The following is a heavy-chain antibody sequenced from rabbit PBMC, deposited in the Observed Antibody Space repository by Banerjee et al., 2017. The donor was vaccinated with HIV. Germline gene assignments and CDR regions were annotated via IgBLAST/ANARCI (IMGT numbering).Heavy chain of an antibody. D-gene: IGHD4-2*01. Sequence: QSLEESGGDLVKPGASLTLTCTASGFSFSSSYYMCWVRQAPGKGLEWIACIYAGSSGSTWYASWVNGRFTISSHNAQNTLYLQLNSLTAADTATHFCWRGWAGTVYSDLWGPGTLVTVS. CDR1: GFSFSSSYY. CDR2: IYAGSSGST. J-gene: IGHJ4*01. V-gene: IGHV1S40*01. CDR3: WRGWAGTVYSDL.